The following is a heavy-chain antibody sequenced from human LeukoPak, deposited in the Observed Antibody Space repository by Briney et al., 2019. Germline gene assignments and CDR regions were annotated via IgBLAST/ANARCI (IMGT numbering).Heavy chain of an antibody. J-gene: IGHJ4*02. Sequence: ASVKVSCKASGYTFTGYYMHWVRQAPGQGLEWMGWINPNSGGTNYAQKFQGRVTMTRDTSISTAYMELSRLRSDDTAVYYCARQGSGWYEAHDYWGQGTLVTVSS. CDR1: GYTFTGYY. D-gene: IGHD6-19*01. V-gene: IGHV1-2*02. CDR3: ARQGSGWYEAHDY. CDR2: INPNSGGT.